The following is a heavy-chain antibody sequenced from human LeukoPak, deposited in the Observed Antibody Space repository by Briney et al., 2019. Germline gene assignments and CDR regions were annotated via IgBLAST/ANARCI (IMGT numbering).Heavy chain of an antibody. CDR2: INPNVGDT. D-gene: IGHD2-2*01. J-gene: IGHJ4*02. CDR3: ARANFLYCSSSTCLFDY. Sequence: ASVKVSCKASGYTFTDYYMHRVRQAPGHGFEWMGWINPNVGDTNYAQKFQGRVTMTRDTSISTAHMEVSRLRSDDTAVYYCARANFLYCSSSTCLFDYWGQGTLVTVSS. V-gene: IGHV1-2*02. CDR1: GYTFTDYY.